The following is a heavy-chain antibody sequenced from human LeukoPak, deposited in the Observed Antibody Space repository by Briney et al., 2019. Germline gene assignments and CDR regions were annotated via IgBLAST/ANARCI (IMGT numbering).Heavy chain of an antibody. CDR2: IYSGGST. CDR1: GFTVSSNY. J-gene: IGHJ6*04. D-gene: IGHD4-17*01. CDR3: ASVAHDDGDYGGMDV. V-gene: IGHV3-53*01. Sequence: RGSLRLSCAASGFTVSSNYMSWVRQAPGKGLEWVSVIYSGGSTYYAASVKGRLTISRDNSKNTLYRQMNSLIAEDTGVYYCASVAHDDGDYGGMDVWGKGTTVTVSS.